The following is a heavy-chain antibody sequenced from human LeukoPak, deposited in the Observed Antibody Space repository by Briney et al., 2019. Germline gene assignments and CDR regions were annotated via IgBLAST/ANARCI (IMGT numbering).Heavy chain of an antibody. CDR3: ARGLYDYGDYGY. V-gene: IGHV4-34*01. D-gene: IGHD4-17*01. J-gene: IGHJ4*02. Sequence: PSETLSLTCAVYGGSFSGYYWSWIRQPPRKGLEWIGEINHSGSTNYNPSLKSRVTISVDTSKNQFSLKLSSVTAADTAVYYCARGLYDYGDYGYWGQGTLVTVSS. CDR2: INHSGST. CDR1: GGSFSGYY.